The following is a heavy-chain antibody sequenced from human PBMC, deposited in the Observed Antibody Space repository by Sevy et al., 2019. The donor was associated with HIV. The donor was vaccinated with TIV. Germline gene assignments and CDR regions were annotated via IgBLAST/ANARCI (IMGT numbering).Heavy chain of an antibody. D-gene: IGHD3-3*01. Sequence: GGSLRLSCAASGFTFSSYAMSWVRQAPGKGLEWVSAISGSGGSTYYADSVKGRFTISRDNSKNTLYLQMNSLRAEDTAVYYCAKDQESLDFWSGYYMGYYYGMDVWGQGTTVTVSS. V-gene: IGHV3-23*01. CDR3: AKDQESLDFWSGYYMGYYYGMDV. CDR2: ISGSGGST. J-gene: IGHJ6*02. CDR1: GFTFSSYA.